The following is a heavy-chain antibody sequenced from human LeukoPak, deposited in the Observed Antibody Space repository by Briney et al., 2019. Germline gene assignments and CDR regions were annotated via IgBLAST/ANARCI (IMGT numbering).Heavy chain of an antibody. CDR3: ARGLMVYAIGNDY. CDR1: GFTFSDYY. Sequence: GGSLRLSCAASGFTFSDYYMSWIRQAPGKGLEWVSYISSSGSTIYYADSVKGRFAISRDNAKSSLYLQMNSLRAEDTAVYYCARGLMVYAIGNDYWGQGTLVTVSS. J-gene: IGHJ4*02. D-gene: IGHD2-8*01. CDR2: ISSSGSTI. V-gene: IGHV3-11*01.